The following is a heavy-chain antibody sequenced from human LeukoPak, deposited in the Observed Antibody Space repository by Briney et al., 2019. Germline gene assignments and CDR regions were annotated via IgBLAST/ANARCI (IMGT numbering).Heavy chain of an antibody. J-gene: IGHJ4*02. CDR2: RYSDGNT. D-gene: IGHD1-14*01. Sequence: GGSLSLSCAVSGFTVITNDMTWVRQAPGKGLEWVWVRYSDGNTKYADSVQGRFTISRDNSKNTLYLEMNSLSPDDTAVYYCARGVEPLAANTLAYWGQGTLVTVSS. V-gene: IGHV3-53*01. CDR3: ARGVEPLAANTLAY. CDR1: GFTVITND.